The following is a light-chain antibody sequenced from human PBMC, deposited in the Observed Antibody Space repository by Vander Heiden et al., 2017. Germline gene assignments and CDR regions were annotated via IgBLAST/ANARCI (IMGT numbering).Light chain of an antibody. J-gene: IGLJ3*02. CDR1: SANIGSNY. V-gene: IGLV1-47*01. CDR3: AAWDDSLSGWV. Sequence: QSVLTQPPSASVTPGQRVTIPCSGSSANIGSNYVYWYQQLPGTAPKLLIYRNNQRPSGVPDRFSGSKSGTSASLAISGLRSEDEADYYCAAWDDSLSGWVFGGGTKLTVL. CDR2: RNN.